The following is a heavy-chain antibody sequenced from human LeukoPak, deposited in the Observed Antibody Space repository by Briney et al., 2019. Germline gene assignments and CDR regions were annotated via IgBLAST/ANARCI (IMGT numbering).Heavy chain of an antibody. V-gene: IGHV3-48*04. CDR2: ISSNGSTI. Sequence: PGESLRLSCAASGFSFSGFGMNWVRQAPGKGLEWISYISSNGSTIYYADSVKGRITISRDNAKNSLYLQMNSLRAEDTAVYYCARHPAVSGYDFPDSFDYWGQGTLVTVSS. CDR1: GFSFSGFG. CDR3: ARHPAVSGYDFPDSFDY. J-gene: IGHJ4*02. D-gene: IGHD5-12*01.